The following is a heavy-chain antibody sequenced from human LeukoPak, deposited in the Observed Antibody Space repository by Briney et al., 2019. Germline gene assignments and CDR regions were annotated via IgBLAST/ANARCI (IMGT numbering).Heavy chain of an antibody. CDR1: GFTFSSYA. Sequence: GRSLRLSCAASGFTFSSYAMHWVRQAPGKGLEWVAVISYDGSNKYYADSVKGRFTISRDNSKNTLYLQMNSLRAEDTAVYYCARDSSRYSSSWCLCYWGQGTLVTVSS. J-gene: IGHJ4*02. CDR3: ARDSSRYSSSWCLCY. CDR2: ISYDGSNK. D-gene: IGHD6-13*01. V-gene: IGHV3-30*04.